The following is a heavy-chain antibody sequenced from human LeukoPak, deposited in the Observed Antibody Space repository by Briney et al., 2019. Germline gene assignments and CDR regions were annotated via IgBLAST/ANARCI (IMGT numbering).Heavy chain of an antibody. J-gene: IGHJ4*02. CDR3: AKGPYSGHDLLDY. Sequence: GGSLRLSCAASGFTFSSYGMHWVRQAPGKGLEWVAVISYDGSNKYYADSVKGRFTISRDNSKNTLYLQMNSLRAEDTAVYYCAKGPYSGHDLLDYWGQGTLVTVSS. V-gene: IGHV3-30*18. CDR2: ISYDGSNK. D-gene: IGHD5-12*01. CDR1: GFTFSSYG.